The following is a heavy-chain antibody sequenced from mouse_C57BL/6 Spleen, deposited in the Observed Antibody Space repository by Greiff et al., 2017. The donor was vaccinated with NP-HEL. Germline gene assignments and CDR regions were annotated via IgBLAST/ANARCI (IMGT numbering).Heavy chain of an antibody. V-gene: IGHV1-82*01. CDR2: IYPGDGDN. CDR1: GYAFSSSW. CDR3: ARRRATDGGFAY. J-gene: IGHJ3*01. D-gene: IGHD1-1*01. Sequence: VKLVESGPELVKPGASVKISCKASGYAFSSSWMNWVKQRPGKGLEWIGRIYPGDGDNNYNGKFKGKATLTADKSSSTAYMQLSSLTSEDSAVYFCARRRATDGGFAYWGQGTLVTVSA.